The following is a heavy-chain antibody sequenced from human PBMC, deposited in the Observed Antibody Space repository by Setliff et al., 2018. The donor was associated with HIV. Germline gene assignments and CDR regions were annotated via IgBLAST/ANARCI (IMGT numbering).Heavy chain of an antibody. CDR3: AISIVGVTSEMY. Sequence: SETLSLTCAVYGQSISGYYWSWIRQTPGKGLEWIGEINHGGDTNYNPSLKSRVTISVGSSYNHFSLKLSSVTAADTAMCYCAISIVGVTSEMYWAQGTLVTVSS. V-gene: IGHV4-34*01. CDR1: GQSISGYY. D-gene: IGHD2-21*02. CDR2: INHGGDT. J-gene: IGHJ4*02.